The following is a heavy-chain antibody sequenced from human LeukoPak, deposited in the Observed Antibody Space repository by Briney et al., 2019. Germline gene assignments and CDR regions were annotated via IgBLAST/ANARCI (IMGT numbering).Heavy chain of an antibody. V-gene: IGHV3-7*03. J-gene: IGHJ4*02. CDR2: IKYDGSAN. Sequence: GGSLRLSCAASGFTFSTYWMTWVRQAPGKGLEWVANIKYDGSANYYVDSVKGRFTISRDNAKNSLYLQMNSLRVEDTAVYYCGKTTTGYSSGRYPGWPVDYWGQGTLVTVSS. D-gene: IGHD6-19*01. CDR3: GKTTTGYSSGRYPGWPVDY. CDR1: GFTFSTYW.